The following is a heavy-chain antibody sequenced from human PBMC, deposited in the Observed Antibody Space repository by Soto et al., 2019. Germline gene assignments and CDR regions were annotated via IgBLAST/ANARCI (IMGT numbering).Heavy chain of an antibody. CDR2: ISGYNGNT. D-gene: IGHD3-10*01. CDR3: ARAGKYYYGSGSPYYYGMVV. Sequence: QVQLVQSGAEVKKPGASVKVSCKASGYTFTSYGVSWVRQAPGQGLEWMGWISGYNGNTNYAQKLQGRVTMTTDTSTSTAYMELRSLRSDDTAVYYCARAGKYYYGSGSPYYYGMVVWGQGITVTVSS. CDR1: GYTFTSYG. V-gene: IGHV1-18*04. J-gene: IGHJ6*02.